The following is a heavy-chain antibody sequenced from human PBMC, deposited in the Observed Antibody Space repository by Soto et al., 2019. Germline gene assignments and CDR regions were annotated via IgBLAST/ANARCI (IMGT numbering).Heavy chain of an antibody. Sequence: ASVKVSCKASGGTFSSYAISWVRQAPGQGLEWMGGIIPIFGTANYAQKFQGRVTITADESTSTAYMELSSLRSEDTAVYYCARGYGDYVRSYYYYGMDVWGQGTTVTVSS. CDR1: GGTFSSYA. CDR3: ARGYGDYVRSYYYYGMDV. V-gene: IGHV1-69*13. J-gene: IGHJ6*02. CDR2: IIPIFGTA. D-gene: IGHD4-17*01.